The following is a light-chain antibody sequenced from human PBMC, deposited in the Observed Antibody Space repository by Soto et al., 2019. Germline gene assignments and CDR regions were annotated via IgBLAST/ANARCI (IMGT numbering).Light chain of an antibody. J-gene: IGKJ2*01. Sequence: DIPMTQSPSSLSASVGDRVTITCRASQSIYSSLNWYHQKPGKAPKLLIYAASNLQSGVPSWFSGSGSGTDFTLSISSLQPEDFATYYCQQSYSAPYTFGQGTKLEI. CDR1: QSIYSS. V-gene: IGKV1-39*01. CDR2: AAS. CDR3: QQSYSAPYT.